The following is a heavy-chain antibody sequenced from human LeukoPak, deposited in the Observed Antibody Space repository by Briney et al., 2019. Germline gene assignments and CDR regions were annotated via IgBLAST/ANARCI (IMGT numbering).Heavy chain of an antibody. CDR1: GFTFGSYG. D-gene: IGHD2-2*01. J-gene: IGHJ6*03. CDR3: AREILVVPDATLGWGPNLYFYYNYMDV. CDR2: IRYDGRNT. Sequence: AGGSLRLSCAASGFTFGSYGMHWVRQAPGKGLEWVAFIRYDGRNTYYADSVKGRFTISRDNARNSVYLEVNSLRAEDTAVYYCAREILVVPDATLGWGPNLYFYYNYMDVWGKGTTVTVSS. V-gene: IGHV3-30*02.